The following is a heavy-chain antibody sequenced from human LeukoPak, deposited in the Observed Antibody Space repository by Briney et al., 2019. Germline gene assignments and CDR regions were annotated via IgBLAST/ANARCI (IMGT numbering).Heavy chain of an antibody. CDR3: TRVIVAVPGYFDYFDF. CDR2: MSDSGGRT. Sequence: GGSLRLSCAVSGITLSNYGMSWVRQAPGKGLEWVAGMSDSGGRTNYADSVKGRFTISRDNPKNTLYLQMNSLRAEDTAVYYCTRVIVAVPGYFDYFDFWGQGVLVTVSS. V-gene: IGHV3-23*01. D-gene: IGHD6-19*01. CDR1: GITLSNYG. J-gene: IGHJ4*02.